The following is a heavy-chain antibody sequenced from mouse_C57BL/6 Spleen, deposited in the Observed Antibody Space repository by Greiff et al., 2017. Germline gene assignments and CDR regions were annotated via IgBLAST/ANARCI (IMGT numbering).Heavy chain of an antibody. J-gene: IGHJ4*01. CDR3: TTGDYGSSYNYYAMDY. D-gene: IGHD1-1*01. V-gene: IGHV14-4*01. CDR2: IDPENGDT. Sequence: EVKLQQSGAELVRPGASVKLSCTASGFNIKDDYMHWVKQRPEPGLEWIGWIDPENGDTEYASKFQGKATITADTSSNTAYLQLSSLTSEDTAVYYWTTGDYGSSYNYYAMDYWGQGTSVTVSS. CDR1: GFNIKDDY.